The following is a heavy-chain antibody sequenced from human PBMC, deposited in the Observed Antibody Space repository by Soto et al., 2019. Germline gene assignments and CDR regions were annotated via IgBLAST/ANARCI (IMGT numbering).Heavy chain of an antibody. V-gene: IGHV3-23*01. CDR3: ARDTIPKSGTLYYFDV. CDR1: GFSFSSSA. Sequence: EVILLESGGHLVAPGESLRLSCVASGFSFSSSALTWVRQAPGKGLEWVADISGQGGTTYYADSVKGRFIISRDNSKNALFLQINSLRVEDTAVYYCARDTIPKSGTLYYFDVWGQGTLVTVSS. J-gene: IGHJ4*02. CDR2: ISGQGGTT. D-gene: IGHD3-10*01.